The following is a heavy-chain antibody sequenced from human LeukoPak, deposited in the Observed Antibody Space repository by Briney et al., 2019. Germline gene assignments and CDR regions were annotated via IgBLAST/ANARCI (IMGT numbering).Heavy chain of an antibody. V-gene: IGHV4-34*01. CDR2: INHSGST. CDR1: GGSFSGYY. J-gene: IGHJ4*02. Sequence: PSETLSLTCAVYGGSFSGYYWSWIRQPPGKGLEWIGEINHSGSTNYNPSLKSRVTISVDTSKNQFSLKLSSVTAADTAVYHCASYYYDSSGYVWGQGTLVTVSS. CDR3: ASYYYDSSGYV. D-gene: IGHD3-22*01.